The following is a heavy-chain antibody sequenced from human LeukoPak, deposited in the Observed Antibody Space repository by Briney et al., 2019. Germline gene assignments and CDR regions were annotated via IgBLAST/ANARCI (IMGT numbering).Heavy chain of an antibody. Sequence: ASMKVSCKASGYTFTSYGISWVRQAPGQGLEWMGWISAYNGNTNYAQKLQGRVTVTTDTPTSTAYMELRSLRSDDTAVYYCARVYAAAGTFDYWGQGTLVTVSS. V-gene: IGHV1-18*01. CDR2: ISAYNGNT. CDR1: GYTFTSYG. CDR3: ARVYAAAGTFDY. D-gene: IGHD6-13*01. J-gene: IGHJ4*02.